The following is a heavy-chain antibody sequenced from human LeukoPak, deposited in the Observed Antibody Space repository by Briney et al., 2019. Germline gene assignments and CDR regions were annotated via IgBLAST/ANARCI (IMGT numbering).Heavy chain of an antibody. J-gene: IGHJ4*02. CDR3: ASAYSSGWSRTVY. D-gene: IGHD6-19*01. CDR2: ISSSSSYI. V-gene: IGHV3-21*01. CDR1: GFTFSSYT. Sequence: GGSLRLSCAASGFTFSSYTMNWVREAPGEGVECVSSISSSSSYIYYADSVKGPFTIARDNVKNSLYLQMNSLRAEDTAVYYCASAYSSGWSRTVYWGQGTLVTVSS.